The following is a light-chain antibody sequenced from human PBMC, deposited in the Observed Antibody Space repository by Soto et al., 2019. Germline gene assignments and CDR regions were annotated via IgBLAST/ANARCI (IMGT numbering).Light chain of an antibody. CDR2: WAS. J-gene: IGKJ1*01. V-gene: IGKV4-1*01. CDR3: QQYYSTPRT. CDR1: QSVLYSSNNTNY. Sequence: DIVMTQAPDSLAVSLGERATINCKSSQSVLYSSNNTNYLAWYQQKPGQPPKLLIYWASTRESGVPDRFSGSGSGTDFTLTISSLQADDVAVYYCQQYYSTPRTFGQGTKVDIK.